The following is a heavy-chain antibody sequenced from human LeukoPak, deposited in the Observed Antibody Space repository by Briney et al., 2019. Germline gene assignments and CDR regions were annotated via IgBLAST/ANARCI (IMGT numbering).Heavy chain of an antibody. J-gene: IGHJ5*02. D-gene: IGHD2-15*01. V-gene: IGHV4-61*09. CDR1: GGSISSGSYY. Sequence: SQTLSFTCTVSGGSISSGSYYWSWIRQPAGKGLEWIGHIYTNGSTNYNPSLKNRVIISVDMSKNQFSLKLRFVTAADTAVYYCAREKVVVSVNLFDPWGQGTLVTGSS. CDR3: AREKVVVSVNLFDP. CDR2: IYTNGST.